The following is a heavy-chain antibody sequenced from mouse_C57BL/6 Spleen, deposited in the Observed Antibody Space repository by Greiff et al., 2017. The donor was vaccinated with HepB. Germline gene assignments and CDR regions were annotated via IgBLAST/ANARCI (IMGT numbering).Heavy chain of an antibody. CDR3: TRTTVVARYFDV. CDR1: GFNIKDDY. J-gene: IGHJ1*03. D-gene: IGHD1-1*01. CDR2: IDPENGDT. Sequence: EVQLQESGAELVRPGASVKLSCTASGFNIKDDYMHWVKQRPEQGLEWIGWIDPENGDTEYASKFQGKATITADTSSNTAYLQLSSLTSEDTAVYYCTRTTVVARYFDVWGTGTTVTVSS. V-gene: IGHV14-4*01.